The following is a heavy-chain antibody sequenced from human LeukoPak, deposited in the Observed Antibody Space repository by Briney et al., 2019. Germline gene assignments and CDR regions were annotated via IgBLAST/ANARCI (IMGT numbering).Heavy chain of an antibody. CDR3: AKDGRGTAMGYY. V-gene: IGHV3-30*02. J-gene: IGHJ4*02. Sequence: PGEPLRLSCAASGFTFSNFGMHWVRQAPGKGLEWVAFIRYDGSNKYYADSVKGRFTISRDNSKNTLYLQMNSLRAEDTAVYYCAKDGRGTAMGYYWGQGTLVTVSS. CDR2: IRYDGSNK. D-gene: IGHD5-18*01. CDR1: GFTFSNFG.